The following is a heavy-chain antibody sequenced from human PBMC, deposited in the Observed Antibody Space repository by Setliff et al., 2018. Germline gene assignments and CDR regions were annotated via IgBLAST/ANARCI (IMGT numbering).Heavy chain of an antibody. Sequence: PGGSLRLSCAASGFTFSSYGMHWVLQAPGKGLEWVAVIWYDGSNKYYADSVKGRFTISRDNSKNTLYLQMNSLKASDTAMYYCARHTVEPGFDYWGQGTLVTVSS. J-gene: IGHJ4*02. CDR2: IWYDGSNK. CDR3: ARHTVEPGFDY. D-gene: IGHD4-17*01. V-gene: IGHV3-33*01. CDR1: GFTFSSYG.